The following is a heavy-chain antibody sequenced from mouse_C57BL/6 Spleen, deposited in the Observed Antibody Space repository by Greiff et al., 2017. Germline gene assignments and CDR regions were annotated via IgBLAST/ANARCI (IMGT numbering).Heavy chain of an antibody. J-gene: IGHJ2*01. CDR2: IYPGSGST. Sequence: QVQLQQSGAELVKPGASVKMSCKASGYTFTSYWITWVKQRPGQGLEWIGDIYPGSGSTNYNEKFKSKATLTVDTSSSTAYMQLSSLTSEDSAVYYCARGGIYYYGSSHYFDYWGQGTTLTVSS. CDR1: GYTFTSYW. CDR3: ARGGIYYYGSSHYFDY. V-gene: IGHV1-55*01. D-gene: IGHD1-1*01.